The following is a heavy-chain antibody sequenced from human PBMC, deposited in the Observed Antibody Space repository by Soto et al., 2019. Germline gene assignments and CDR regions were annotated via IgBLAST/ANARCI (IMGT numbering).Heavy chain of an antibody. CDR2: MSGSSSTT. J-gene: IGHJ4*02. D-gene: IGHD1-7*01. Sequence: PGGSLRLSCATSGLTFSNYAMSWVRQAPGGGLEWVSSMSGSSSTTYYADSVKGRFTISRDRSKNTLYLQMSSLRAEDTALYYCAKNQERELPRVIDFWGQRTLVTVSS. V-gene: IGHV3-23*01. CDR1: GLTFSNYA. CDR3: AKNQERELPRVIDF.